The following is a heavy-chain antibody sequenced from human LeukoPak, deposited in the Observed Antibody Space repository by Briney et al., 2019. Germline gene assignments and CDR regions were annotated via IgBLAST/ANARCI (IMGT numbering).Heavy chain of an antibody. Sequence: SQTLPLTCTVSGGSISSGGYYWSWIRQHPGKGLEWIGYIYYSGSTYYNPSLKSRVTISVDTSKNQFSLKLSSVTAADTAVYHCARSHYYDSSGYYGWGQGTLVTVSS. V-gene: IGHV4-31*03. CDR3: ARSHYYDSSGYYG. D-gene: IGHD3-22*01. J-gene: IGHJ4*02. CDR1: GGSISSGGYY. CDR2: IYYSGST.